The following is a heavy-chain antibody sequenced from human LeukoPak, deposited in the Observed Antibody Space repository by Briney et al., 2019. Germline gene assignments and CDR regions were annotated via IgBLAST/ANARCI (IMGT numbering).Heavy chain of an antibody. V-gene: IGHV4-59*01. CDR1: GGSISSYY. Sequence: KPSETLSLTCTVSGGSISSYYWSWIRRPPGEGLEWIGYIYYSGSTNYNPSLKSRVTISVDTSKNQFSLKLSSVTAADTAVYYCASGYGYDSSGYYYDYWGQGTLVTVSS. CDR3: ASGYGYDSSGYYYDY. D-gene: IGHD3-22*01. J-gene: IGHJ4*02. CDR2: IYYSGST.